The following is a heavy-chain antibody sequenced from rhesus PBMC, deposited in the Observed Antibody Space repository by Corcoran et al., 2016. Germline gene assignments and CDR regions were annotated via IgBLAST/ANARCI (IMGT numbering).Heavy chain of an antibody. CDR3: AITVAEPYYDGLDS. Sequence: QVQLVQSGAEVKKPGASVKVSCKASGFTFGSYAINWVRQAPGQVLEWIGVIIPLVGVTDDAGKFQGRGTCTADTSTSTAYMEMSSLRSEDTAVYYCAITVAEPYYDGLDSWGQGVVVTVSS. J-gene: IGHJ6*01. CDR1: GFTFGSYA. V-gene: IGHV1-198*02. CDR2: IIPLVGVT. D-gene: IGHD4-29*01.